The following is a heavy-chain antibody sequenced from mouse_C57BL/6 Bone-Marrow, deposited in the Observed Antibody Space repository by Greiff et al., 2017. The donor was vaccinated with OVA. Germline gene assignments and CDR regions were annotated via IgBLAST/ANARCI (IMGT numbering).Heavy chain of an antibody. D-gene: IGHD1-1*01. Sequence: VHLVESGAELVKPGASVKISCKASGYAFSSYWMNWVKQRPGKGLEWIGQIYPGDGDTNYNGKFKGKATLTADKSSSTAYMQLSMLTSEDSAVYCCARENYGEWYFGVWGTGATVTVSS. CDR1: GYAFSSYW. CDR2: IYPGDGDT. J-gene: IGHJ1*03. V-gene: IGHV1-80*01. CDR3: ARENYGEWYFGV.